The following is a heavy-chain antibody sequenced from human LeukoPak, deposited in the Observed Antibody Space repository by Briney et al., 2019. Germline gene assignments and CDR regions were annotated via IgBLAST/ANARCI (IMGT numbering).Heavy chain of an antibody. CDR1: GGSLSTYY. V-gene: IGHV4-59*08. Sequence: PSETLSLTCTVSGGSLSTYYWSWIRQPPGKGLEWIGYIYYSVSTNYNPSLKSRVTISVDTSKNQFSLKLSSVTAADTAVYYCARQISDRNWFDPWGQGTLVTVSS. D-gene: IGHD1-26*01. CDR2: IYYSVST. J-gene: IGHJ5*02. CDR3: ARQISDRNWFDP.